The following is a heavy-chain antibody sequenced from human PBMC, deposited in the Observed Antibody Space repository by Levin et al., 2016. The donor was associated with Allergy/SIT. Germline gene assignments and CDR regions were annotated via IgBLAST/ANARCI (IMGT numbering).Heavy chain of an antibody. D-gene: IGHD3-3*01. V-gene: IGHV1-69*13. CDR2: IIPIFGTA. CDR1: GGTFSSYA. J-gene: IGHJ6*02. Sequence: SVKVSCKASGGTFSSYAISWVRQAPGQGLEWMGGIIPIFGTANYAQKFQGRVTITADESTSTAYMELSSLRSEDTAVYYCARGPRFWSGSYYYYYGMDVWGQGTTVTVSS. CDR3: ARGPRFWSGSYYYYYGMDV.